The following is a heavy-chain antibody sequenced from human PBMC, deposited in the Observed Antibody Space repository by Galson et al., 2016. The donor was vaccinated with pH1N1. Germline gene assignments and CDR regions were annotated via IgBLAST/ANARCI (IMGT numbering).Heavy chain of an antibody. D-gene: IGHD6-19*01. Sequence: SLRLSCAASGFAFSSYEMNWVRQAPGKGLEWVSHISRSGSTIRYADSVKGRFTVSRDNAKNSLYLQMNSLRAEDAAVYYCARPAERQWLVILPFGYWGQGILVTVSS. CDR3: ARPAERQWLVILPFGY. V-gene: IGHV3-48*03. J-gene: IGHJ4*02. CDR1: GFAFSSYE. CDR2: ISRSGSTI.